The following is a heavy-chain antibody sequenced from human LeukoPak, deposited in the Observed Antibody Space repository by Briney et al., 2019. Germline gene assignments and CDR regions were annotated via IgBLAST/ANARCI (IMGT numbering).Heavy chain of an antibody. J-gene: IGHJ5*02. CDR2: INSDGINT. CDR3: ARDLGQYYDTSDNWFDP. D-gene: IGHD3-22*01. Sequence: GGSLRLSCAASGFTFSNYWMHWVRQAPGKGPVWVSRINSDGINTSYADSVKGRFTISRDNAKNTLNLQMNSLRAEDTAVYYCARDLGQYYDTSDNWFDPWGQGTLVTVSS. V-gene: IGHV3-74*01. CDR1: GFTFSNYW.